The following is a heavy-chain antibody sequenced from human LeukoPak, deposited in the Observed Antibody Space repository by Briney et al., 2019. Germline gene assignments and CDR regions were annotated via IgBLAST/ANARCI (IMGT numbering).Heavy chain of an antibody. D-gene: IGHD6-19*01. J-gene: IGHJ4*02. Sequence: SETLSLTCTVSGGSISSYYWSWIRQPPGKGLEWIGYIYYSGSTNYNPSLKSRVTISVDTSKNQFSLKLSSVTAADTAVYYCARWSSGWYYFDYWGQGTLVTVSS. CDR2: IYYSGST. CDR3: ARWSSGWYYFDY. CDR1: GGSISSYY. V-gene: IGHV4-59*12.